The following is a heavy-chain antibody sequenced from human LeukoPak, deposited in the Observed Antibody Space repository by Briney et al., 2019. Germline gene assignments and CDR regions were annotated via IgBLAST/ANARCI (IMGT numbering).Heavy chain of an antibody. V-gene: IGHV1-46*01. D-gene: IGHD3-16*02. CDR2: INPSGGST. J-gene: IGHJ6*03. CDR1: GYTFTSYY. CDR3: ARDRDDDYGLGSYPTGYMDV. Sequence: GASVKVSCKASGYTFTSYYMHWVRQAPGQGLEWMGIINPSGGSTSYAQKFQGRVTMTRDTSTSTVYMELSSLRSEDTAVYYCARDRDDDYGLGSYPTGYMDVWGTGTTVTVSS.